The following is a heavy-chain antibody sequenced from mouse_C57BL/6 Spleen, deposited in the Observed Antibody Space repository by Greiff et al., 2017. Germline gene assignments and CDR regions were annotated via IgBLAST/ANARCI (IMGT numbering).Heavy chain of an antibody. CDR3: ARHRESSCYFDY. CDR2: ISSGGSYT. CDR1: GFTFSSYG. J-gene: IGHJ2*01. V-gene: IGHV5-6*01. Sequence: VQLMESGGDLVKPGGSLKLSCAASGFTFSSYGMSWVRQTPDKRLEWVATISSGGSYTYYPDSVKGRFPISRDNAKNTLYLQMSSLKSEDTAMYYCARHRESSCYFDYWGQGTTLTVSS. D-gene: IGHD1-1*01.